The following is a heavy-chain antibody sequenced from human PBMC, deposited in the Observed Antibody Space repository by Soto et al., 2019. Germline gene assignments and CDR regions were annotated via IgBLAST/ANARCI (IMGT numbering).Heavy chain of an antibody. CDR1: GYSFTSYW. CDR3: ARRPVSGGYYYYGMDV. J-gene: IGHJ6*02. D-gene: IGHD3-16*01. V-gene: IGHV5-51*01. CDR2: IYPGDSDT. Sequence: GESLKISCKGSGYSFTSYWIGWVRQMPGKGLEWMGIIYPGDSDTRYSPSFQGQVTISADKSISTAYLQWSSLKASDTAMYYCARRPVSGGYYYYGMDVWGQGTTVTVS.